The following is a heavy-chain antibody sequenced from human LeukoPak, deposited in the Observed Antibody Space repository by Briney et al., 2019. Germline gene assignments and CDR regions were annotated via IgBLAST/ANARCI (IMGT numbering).Heavy chain of an antibody. CDR2: IKGDASST. CDR3: ARDGLPVAADY. D-gene: IGHD2-15*01. V-gene: IGHV3-74*01. J-gene: IGHJ4*02. CDR1: GFTFSSHW. Sequence: GGSLRLSCAVSGFTFSSHWMRWVRQAPGKGLVWISHIKGDASSTNYADSVRGRFTISRDNAKNTLFLQMNSLRAEDTAVYYCARDGLPVAADYWGQGTLVTVSS.